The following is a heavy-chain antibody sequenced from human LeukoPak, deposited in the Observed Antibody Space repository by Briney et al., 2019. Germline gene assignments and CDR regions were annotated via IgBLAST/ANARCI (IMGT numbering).Heavy chain of an antibody. CDR1: GFTFSTYA. CDR2: ISSIGGTT. J-gene: IGHJ3*02. V-gene: IGHV3-64*01. D-gene: IGHD4-23*01. CDR3: ARGLGGNSAAFDI. Sequence: GGSLRLSCAASGFTFSTYALHWVRQVPGKGLEYVSAISSIGGTTYYANSVKGRFTISRDNSKNTLYLQMNSLRAEDTAVYYCARGLGGNSAAFDIWGQGTMVTVSS.